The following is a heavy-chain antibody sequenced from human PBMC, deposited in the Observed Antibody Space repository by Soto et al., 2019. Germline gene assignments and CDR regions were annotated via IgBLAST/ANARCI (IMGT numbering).Heavy chain of an antibody. V-gene: IGHV4-30-2*01. J-gene: IGHJ4*02. CDR3: ARDGVYGDDAFDY. CDR1: GGSISSGGYS. D-gene: IGHD4-17*01. Sequence: QLQLQESGSGLVKPSQTLSLTCAVSGGSISSGGYSWSWIRQPPGKGLEWIGYIYHSGSTYYNPSLKRRVTISVDRSKNQFSLKLSSVTAADTAVYYCARDGVYGDDAFDYWGQGTLVTVSS. CDR2: IYHSGST.